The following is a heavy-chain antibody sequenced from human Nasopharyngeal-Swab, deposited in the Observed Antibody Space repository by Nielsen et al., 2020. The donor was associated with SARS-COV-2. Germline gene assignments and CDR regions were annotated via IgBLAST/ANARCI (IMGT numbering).Heavy chain of an antibody. CDR3: ARGMTTVVTLDWFDP. V-gene: IGHV3-11*04. CDR2: ISSSGSTI. D-gene: IGHD4-23*01. J-gene: IGHJ5*02. Sequence: GESLKISCAASGFTFSDYYMSWIRQAPGKGLEWVSYISSSGSTIYYADSVKGRFTISRDNAKNSLYLQMNSLRAEDTAVYYCARGMTTVVTLDWFDPWGQGTLVTVSS. CDR1: GFTFSDYY.